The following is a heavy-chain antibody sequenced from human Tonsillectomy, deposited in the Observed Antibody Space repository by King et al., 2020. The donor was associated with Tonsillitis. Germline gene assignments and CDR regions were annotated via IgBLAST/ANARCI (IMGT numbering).Heavy chain of an antibody. V-gene: IGHV3-30*02. Sequence: VQLVESGGGVVQPGGPLRLSCAASGFTCSTYGMHWVRQAPGKGLEWVAFIRYDGSNKYYADSVKGRFTISRDNSKNTLFLQMNSLRAEDTAVYYCAKEGEYDSSGAFDYWGQGTLVTVSS. D-gene: IGHD3-22*01. CDR3: AKEGEYDSSGAFDY. CDR2: IRYDGSNK. J-gene: IGHJ4*02. CDR1: GFTCSTYG.